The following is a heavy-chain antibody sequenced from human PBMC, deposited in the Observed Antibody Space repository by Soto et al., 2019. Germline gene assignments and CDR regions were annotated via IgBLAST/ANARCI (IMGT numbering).Heavy chain of an antibody. J-gene: IGHJ4*02. CDR2: FYPGDFDI. CDR3: ARASGGEYYESRQYYYAY. V-gene: IGHV5-51*01. D-gene: IGHD3-22*01. Sequence: GASLKISCQASGDKFIGYWIGSVRQVHGKGLEWMGNFYPGDFDIKYSPSFRGQVTISVDKSTTTAYLQWSSLMDSDTAMYYCARASGGEYYESRQYYYAYRGQGTLVTVSS. CDR1: GDKFIGYW.